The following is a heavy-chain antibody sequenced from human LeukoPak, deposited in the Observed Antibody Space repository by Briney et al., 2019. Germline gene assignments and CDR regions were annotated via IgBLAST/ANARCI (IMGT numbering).Heavy chain of an antibody. CDR1: GFTFSSYG. V-gene: IGHV3-30*02. D-gene: IGHD3-22*01. CDR2: IRYDGSNK. Sequence: GGSLRLSCAASGFTFSSYGMHWVRQAPGKGLEWVAFIRYDGSNKYYADSVKGRFTTSRDNSKNTLYLQMNSLRAEDTAVYYCAKEGRPLGTYYYDSSGYYPGYFDYWGQGTLVTVSS. CDR3: AKEGRPLGTYYYDSSGYYPGYFDY. J-gene: IGHJ4*02.